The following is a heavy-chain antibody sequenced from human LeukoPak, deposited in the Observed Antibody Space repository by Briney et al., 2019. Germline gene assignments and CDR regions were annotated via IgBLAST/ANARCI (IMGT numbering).Heavy chain of an antibody. V-gene: IGHV3-23*01. CDR3: AKDVGATRGYYFDY. D-gene: IGHD1-26*01. CDR2: ISNSGGNT. CDR1: KFTFSNYA. J-gene: IGHJ4*02. Sequence: GGSLRLSCAASKFTFSNYAMSWVRQAPGKGLEWVSAISNSGGNTYYADSVKGRFTISRDNYKNTLYLQMNSLRAEDTAVYYCAKDVGATRGYYFDYWGQGALVTVSS.